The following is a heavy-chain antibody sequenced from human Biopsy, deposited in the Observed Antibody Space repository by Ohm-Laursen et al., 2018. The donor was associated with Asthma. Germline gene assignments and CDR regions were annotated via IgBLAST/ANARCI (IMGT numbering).Heavy chain of an antibody. D-gene: IGHD3-22*01. V-gene: IGHV4-31*03. CDR3: SRIPRRSGSYFVDY. J-gene: IGHJ4*02. CDR2: IHHSGTS. Sequence: TLSLTCTVSGVSITSSGCCRNWIRQHPGKGPDWIGDIHHSGTSYFNPSLKSRVSFTPDKSKNQFSLRLSSVTAADTAMYYCSRIPRRSGSYFVDYWGQGTLVTVSS. CDR1: GVSITSSGCC.